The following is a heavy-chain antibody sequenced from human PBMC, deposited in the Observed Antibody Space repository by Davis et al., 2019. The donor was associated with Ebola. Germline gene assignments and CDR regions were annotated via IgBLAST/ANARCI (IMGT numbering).Heavy chain of an antibody. V-gene: IGHV3-30-3*01. D-gene: IGHD3-16*01. J-gene: IGHJ6*04. CDR2: ISYDGSNK. CDR1: GSTFSSYA. Sequence: GGSLRLSCAASGSTFSSYAMHWVRQAPGKGLEWVAFISYDGSNKYYADSVKGRFTISRDNSKNTLYLQMNSLRTEDTAVYYCARDLRRLGGYGVDVWGKETTVTVSS. CDR3: ARDLRRLGGYGVDV.